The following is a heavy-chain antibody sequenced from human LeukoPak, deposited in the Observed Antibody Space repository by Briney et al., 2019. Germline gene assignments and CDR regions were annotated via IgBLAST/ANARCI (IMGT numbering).Heavy chain of an antibody. CDR1: GASFSRYY. Sequence: SETLSLTCTVSGASFSRYYWSWIRQPPGKGLEWIGYIYYSGSTSYNPSLKSRVTISSDTSKNEFSLELTSVTAADTAVYFCARIRGWEGSRSYYYYYMDVWGKGTTITVSS. D-gene: IGHD1-26*01. CDR3: ARIRGWEGSRSYYYYYMDV. J-gene: IGHJ6*03. V-gene: IGHV4-59*01. CDR2: IYYSGST.